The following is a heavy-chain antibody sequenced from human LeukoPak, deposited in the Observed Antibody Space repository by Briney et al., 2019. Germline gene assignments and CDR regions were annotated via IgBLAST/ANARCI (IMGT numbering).Heavy chain of an antibody. J-gene: IGHJ6*03. D-gene: IGHD2-15*01. CDR2: IYYSGST. CDR3: AREHCSGGSCYSIYYYYYMDV. V-gene: IGHV4-39*07. Sequence: PSETLSLTCTVSGGSISSSSYYWGWIRQPPGKGLEWIGSIYYSGSTYYNPSLKSRVTISVDTSKNQFSLKLSSVTAADTAEYYCAREHCSGGSCYSIYYYYYMDVWGKGTTVTVSS. CDR1: GGSISSSSYY.